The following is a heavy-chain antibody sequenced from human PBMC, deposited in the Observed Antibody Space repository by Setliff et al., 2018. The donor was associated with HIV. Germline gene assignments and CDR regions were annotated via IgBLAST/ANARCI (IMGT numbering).Heavy chain of an antibody. CDR2: VYFSGST. V-gene: IGHV4-59*12. CDR1: GDPISTYY. CDR3: ARGIAAAGR. D-gene: IGHD6-13*01. Sequence: PSETLSLTCTVSGDPISTYYWSWVRKPPGKGLEWIGYVYFSGSTSYSPSLRGRVTMSVDPSKNQFSLKLTSVTAADTAVYYCARGIAAAGRWGQGTLVTVSS. J-gene: IGHJ4*02.